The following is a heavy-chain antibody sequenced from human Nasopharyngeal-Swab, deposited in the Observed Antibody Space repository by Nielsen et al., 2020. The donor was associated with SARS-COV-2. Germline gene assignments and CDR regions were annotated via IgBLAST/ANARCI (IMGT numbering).Heavy chain of an antibody. CDR3: ASEPGGMAAPGKHFDP. D-gene: IGHD6-13*01. CDR1: GFWVSRHF. CDR2: ITPSGGAT. Sequence: ERACCVVAGFWVSRHFMHWVRQAPGQGLEWMGVITPSGGATNYARKFRGRVTMTRDPSTSTVYLDLSSLKSEDTAVYFCASEPGGMAAPGKHFDPWGQGTLVTVSS. J-gene: IGHJ5*02. V-gene: IGHV1-46*01.